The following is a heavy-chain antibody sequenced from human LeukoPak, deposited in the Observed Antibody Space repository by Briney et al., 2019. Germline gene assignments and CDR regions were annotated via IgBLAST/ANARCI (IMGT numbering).Heavy chain of an antibody. V-gene: IGHV5-51*01. CDR3: ARGLLESSPFND. J-gene: IGHJ4*02. D-gene: IGHD1-1*01. Sequence: GESLKISCKGSGYSLTNYWIGWVRQTPAKGLEGMGIIYPGGSDPRYSPPFQCQVTISADKSISTAYLQWSSLKASDTAMYYCARGLLESSPFNDWGQGTLVTVSS. CDR1: GYSLTNYW. CDR2: IYPGGSDP.